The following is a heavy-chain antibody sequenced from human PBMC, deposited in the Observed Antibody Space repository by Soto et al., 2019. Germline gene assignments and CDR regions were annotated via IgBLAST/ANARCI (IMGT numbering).Heavy chain of an antibody. J-gene: IGHJ5*02. CDR3: VRAESYYDSRGFDT. V-gene: IGHV1-2*02. D-gene: IGHD3-22*01. CDR2: INAHSGVT. CDR1: GFIFTGYY. Sequence: QVQLVQSGPEVTKPGASVKVSCKASGFIFTGYYIHWVRQAPGQRLEWMGWINAHSGVTSYSQTFQGRVTMTRDTPTTTAYMELSSLTSDDTALYYCVRAESYYDSRGFDTWGQGTLVTVSS.